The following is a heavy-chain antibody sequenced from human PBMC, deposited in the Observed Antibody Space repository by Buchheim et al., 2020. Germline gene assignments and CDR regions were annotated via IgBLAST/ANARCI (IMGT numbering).Heavy chain of an antibody. V-gene: IGHV1-2*04. D-gene: IGHD3-22*01. J-gene: IGHJ4*02. Sequence: QVQLVQSGAEVKKPGASVKVSCKASGYTFTGYYMHWVRQAPGQGLEWMGWINPNSGGTNYAQKFQGWVTMTRDTSLSPAYMELSRLRSDDTAVYYCAIGGYYYDSSGYYWYDYWGQGTL. CDR3: AIGGYYYDSSGYYWYDY. CDR1: GYTFTGYY. CDR2: INPNSGGT.